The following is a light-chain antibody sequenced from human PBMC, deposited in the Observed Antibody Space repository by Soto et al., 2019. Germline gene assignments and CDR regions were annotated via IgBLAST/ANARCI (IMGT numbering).Light chain of an antibody. Sequence: SYELNQPPSVSVAPGQTATITCGGDNIGSKSVHWYQQKPGQAPVLVVHDDRDRPSGIPERFSGSNSGKTATLTITRVEAGDEADYYCQVWHSSTDNYVFGIGTKVTVL. CDR3: QVWHSSTDNYV. J-gene: IGLJ1*01. CDR1: NIGSKS. CDR2: DDR. V-gene: IGLV3-21*02.